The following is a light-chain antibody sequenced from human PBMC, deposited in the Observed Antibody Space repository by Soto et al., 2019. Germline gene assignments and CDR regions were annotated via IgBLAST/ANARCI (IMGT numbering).Light chain of an antibody. Sequence: DIVMTQSPLSLPVTPGEPASISCRSSQSLLHSNGYNYLDWYLQKPGQSPHLLISLGSTRASGDPDRFSGSGSGTDFTLKISRVEAEDVGVYYCMQALQTPYTCGPGTKLEIK. J-gene: IGKJ2*01. CDR1: QSLLHSNGYNY. CDR3: MQALQTPYT. V-gene: IGKV2-28*01. CDR2: LGS.